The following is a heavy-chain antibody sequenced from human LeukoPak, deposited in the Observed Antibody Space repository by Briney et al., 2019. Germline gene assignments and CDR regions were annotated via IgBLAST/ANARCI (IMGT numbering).Heavy chain of an antibody. CDR1: GGTFSSYA. CDR3: ARDRGGYSYDIDY. J-gene: IGHJ4*02. D-gene: IGHD5-18*01. Sequence: SVKVSCKASGGTFSSYAISWVRQAPGQGLEWMGGIIPIFGTANYAQKFQGRATITADESTSTAYMELSSLRSEDTAVYYCARDRGGYSYDIDYWGQGTLVTVSS. CDR2: IIPIFGTA. V-gene: IGHV1-69*13.